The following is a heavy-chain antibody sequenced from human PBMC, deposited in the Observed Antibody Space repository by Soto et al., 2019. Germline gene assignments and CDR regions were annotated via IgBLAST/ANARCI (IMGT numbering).Heavy chain of an antibody. V-gene: IGHV1-3*01. CDR1: GYTFSTHA. CDR2: INGGTGQT. CDR3: TRRKGMEENYYCFG. J-gene: IGHJ6*01. Sequence: QVQVVQSGAEVKKPGASVKISCKASGYTFSTHAMHWVRQAPGQRLEWIGWINGGTGQTKQSHKFHDRVTITRDTFASTAYMELSSLRSEDTAVYLCTRRKGMEENYYCFG. D-gene: IGHD3-3*01.